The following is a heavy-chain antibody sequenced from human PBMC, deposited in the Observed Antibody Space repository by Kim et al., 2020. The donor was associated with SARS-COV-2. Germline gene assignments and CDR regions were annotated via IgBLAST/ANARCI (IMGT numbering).Heavy chain of an antibody. J-gene: IGHJ6*03. V-gene: IGHV4-34*01. CDR2: INHSGST. CDR1: GGSFSGYY. Sequence: SETLSLTCAVYGGSFSGYYWSWIRQPPGKGLEWIGEINHSGSTNYNPSLKSRVTISVDTSKNQFSLKLSSVTAADTAVYYCAGFTIFGVVIPMDVWGKGTTVTVSS. CDR3: AGFTIFGVVIPMDV. D-gene: IGHD3-3*01.